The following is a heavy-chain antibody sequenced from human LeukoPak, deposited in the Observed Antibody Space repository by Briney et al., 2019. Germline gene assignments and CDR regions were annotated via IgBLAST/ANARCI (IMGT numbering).Heavy chain of an antibody. V-gene: IGHV4-30-2*01. CDR2: IYHSGST. Sequence: PSETLSLTCTVSGGSISSGGYYWSWIRQPPGKGLEWIGYIYHSGSTYYNPSLKSRVTISVDTSKNQFSLKLSSVTAADTAVYYCARYHDGSYSPYYYYYMDVWGKGTTVTVSS. D-gene: IGHD1-26*01. CDR1: GGSISSGGYY. J-gene: IGHJ6*03. CDR3: ARYHDGSYSPYYYYYMDV.